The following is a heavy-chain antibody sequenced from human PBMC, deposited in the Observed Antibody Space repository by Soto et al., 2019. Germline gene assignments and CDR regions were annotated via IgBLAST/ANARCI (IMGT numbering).Heavy chain of an antibody. CDR2: IWYDGSNK. D-gene: IGHD2-2*01. V-gene: IGHV3-33*01. CDR3: ARDGGSTSLFSDYGMDV. J-gene: IGHJ6*02. CDR1: GFTFSSYG. Sequence: QVQLVESGGGVVQPGRSLRLSCAASGFTFSSYGMHWVRQAPGKGLEWVAVIWYDGSNKYYADSVKGRFTISRDNSKNTLYPQMNSLRAEDTAVYYCARDGGSTSLFSDYGMDVWGQGTTVTVSS.